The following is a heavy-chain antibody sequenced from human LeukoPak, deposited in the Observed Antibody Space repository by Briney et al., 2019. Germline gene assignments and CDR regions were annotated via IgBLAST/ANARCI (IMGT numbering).Heavy chain of an antibody. D-gene: IGHD4-11*01. Sequence: GGSLRLSCAAPGFTLSTYGMHWVRQAPGKGLEWVAFIRYDGSNKHYADSVKGRFTISRDNSKNTPYLQMNSRRAEDTAVYYCASNDYNNHVEDYWGQGTLVTVSS. CDR3: ASNDYNNHVEDY. V-gene: IGHV3-30*02. CDR1: GFTLSTYG. CDR2: IRYDGSNK. J-gene: IGHJ4*02.